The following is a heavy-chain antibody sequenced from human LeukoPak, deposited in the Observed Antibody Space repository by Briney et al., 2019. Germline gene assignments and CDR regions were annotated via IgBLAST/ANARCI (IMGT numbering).Heavy chain of an antibody. D-gene: IGHD3-3*01. CDR1: GYTLTELS. Sequence: ASVKVSCKVSGYTLTELSMHWVRQAPGKGLEWMGGFDPEDGETIYAQKFQGRVTMTEDTSTDTAYMELSSLRSEDTAVYYCATGYDFWSGYPPSEYWGQGTLVTVSS. V-gene: IGHV1-24*01. CDR3: ATGYDFWSGYPPSEY. J-gene: IGHJ4*02. CDR2: FDPEDGET.